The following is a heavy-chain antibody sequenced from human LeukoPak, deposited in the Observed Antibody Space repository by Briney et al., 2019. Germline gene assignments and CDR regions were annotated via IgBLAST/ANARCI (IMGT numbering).Heavy chain of an antibody. CDR1: GYTFINFA. CDR3: ARGSPGTTGTTRYYYYGMDV. Sequence: ASVKVSCKASGYTFINFAINWGRQAPGQRPEWMGWINAGNGNTKYSQKFQGRVTITRDTSASTAYMELSSLRSEDTAVYYCARGSPGTTGTTRYYYYGMDVWGQGTTVTVSS. D-gene: IGHD1-1*01. CDR2: INAGNGNT. V-gene: IGHV1-3*01. J-gene: IGHJ6*02.